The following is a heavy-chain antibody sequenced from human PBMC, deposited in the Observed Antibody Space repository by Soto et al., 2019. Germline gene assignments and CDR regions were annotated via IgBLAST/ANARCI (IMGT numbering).Heavy chain of an antibody. CDR3: VRDSPGGNPFDY. J-gene: IGHJ4*02. Sequence: SETLSLTCSVSGGSISSYYWSWIRQPPGKGLEWIGYIYDSGSTNYNPSLKSRVTISVDTSKNQLSLKMSSVTAADTAVYYCVRDSPGGNPFDYWGQGTLVTVSS. CDR2: IYDSGST. CDR1: GGSISSYY. D-gene: IGHD2-15*01. V-gene: IGHV4-59*01.